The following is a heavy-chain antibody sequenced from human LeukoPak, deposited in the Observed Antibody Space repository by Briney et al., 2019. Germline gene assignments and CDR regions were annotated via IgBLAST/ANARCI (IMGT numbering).Heavy chain of an antibody. CDR1: GYIFSNYW. Sequence: GEPLKISCKGSGYIFSNYWISWVRQMPGKGLEWMGRIDPSDSYTKYSPSFEGHVTISVDKSISTAFLQWNSLKASDSAMYYCATGASKVTTDFANYWGQGTQVAVSS. J-gene: IGHJ4*02. V-gene: IGHV5-10-1*01. D-gene: IGHD4-17*01. CDR3: ATGASKVTTDFANY. CDR2: IDPSDSYT.